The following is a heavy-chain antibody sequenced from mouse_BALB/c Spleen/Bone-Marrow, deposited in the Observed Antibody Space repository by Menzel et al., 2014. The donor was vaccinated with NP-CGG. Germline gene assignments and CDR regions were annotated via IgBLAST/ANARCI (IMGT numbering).Heavy chain of an antibody. D-gene: IGHD1-1*01. V-gene: IGHV7-3*02. CDR3: ARDDYGRGY. CDR1: GFTFTDYY. CDR2: IRNKPNGYTT. J-gene: IGHJ2*01. Sequence: DVKLVESGGGLVQPGGSLILSCATSGFTFTDYYMSWVRQPPGKALEWLGFIRNKPNGYTTEYSASVKGRFTISRDNSQSILYLQMNTLRAEDSATYYCARDDYGRGYWGQGTTLTVSS.